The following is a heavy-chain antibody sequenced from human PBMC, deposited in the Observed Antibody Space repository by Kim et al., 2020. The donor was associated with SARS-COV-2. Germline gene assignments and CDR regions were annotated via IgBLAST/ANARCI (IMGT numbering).Heavy chain of an antibody. D-gene: IGHD3-10*01. Sequence: GGSLRLSCVVSGFTVNSNYMSWVRQAPGRGLEWVSIIYSGGSTFYADSVKGRFTLSRDKSKNTLFLQMNTLSVEDTAVYYCARGLGFGEFSPYWFDHWGQGPLVTVSS. V-gene: IGHV3-66*01. J-gene: IGHJ5*02. CDR2: IYSGGST. CDR1: GFTVNSNY. CDR3: ARGLGFGEFSPYWFDH.